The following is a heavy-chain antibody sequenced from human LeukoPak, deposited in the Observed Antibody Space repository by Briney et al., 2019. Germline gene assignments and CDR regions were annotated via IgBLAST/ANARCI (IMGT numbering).Heavy chain of an antibody. Sequence: PGGSLRLSCGASGFNFSGSQMTWVRQAPGKGLEWVATVYQDGTEKHFLDSVEGRFTISRDNAKKSVYLQMSSLRDEDTAVYYCARGGSYGDYLGYWGQGTLVTVSS. D-gene: IGHD4-17*01. CDR2: VYQDGTEK. CDR1: GFNFSGSQ. CDR3: ARGGSYGDYLGY. V-gene: IGHV3-7*02. J-gene: IGHJ4*02.